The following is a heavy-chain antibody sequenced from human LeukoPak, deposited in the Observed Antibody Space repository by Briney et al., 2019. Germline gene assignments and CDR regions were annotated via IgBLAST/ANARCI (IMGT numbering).Heavy chain of an antibody. J-gene: IGHJ6*02. CDR1: GGSISSGGYY. CDR3: ARAPFPPNYCYYDMDV. CDR2: IYYSGST. Sequence: SETLSLTCTVSGGSISSGGYYWSWIRQHPGKGLEWIGYIYYSGSTYYNPSLKSRVTISVDTSKNQFSLKLSSVTAADTAVYYCARAPFPPNYCYYDMDVWGQGTTVTVSS. V-gene: IGHV4-31*03.